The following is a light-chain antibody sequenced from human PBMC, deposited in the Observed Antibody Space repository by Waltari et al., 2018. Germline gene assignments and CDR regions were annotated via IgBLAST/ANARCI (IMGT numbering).Light chain of an antibody. CDR3: ETGGHGTWV. V-gene: IGLV4-69*01. CDR2: VNSDGSH. Sequence: QLVLTQSPSASASLGASVKLTCTLSSGHITNVIAWYQQQPGKGTRFLMKVNSDGSHRKGDDIPDRFSGSGSGPERYLTISSLQSEDEADYYCETGGHGTWVFGGGTKLTVL. J-gene: IGLJ3*02. CDR1: SGHITNV.